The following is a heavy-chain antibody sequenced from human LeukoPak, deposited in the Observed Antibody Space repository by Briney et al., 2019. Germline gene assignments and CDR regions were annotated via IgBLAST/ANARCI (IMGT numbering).Heavy chain of an antibody. CDR2: IFNTGNT. Sequence: SETLSLTCSVSGGSINSHYWSWIRQPPGKRLEWIGYIFNTGNTNYNPSLASRVTMSVDTSRAQFFLRLSPVTAADTAIYYCARGNPPALWGQGTMVTVSS. D-gene: IGHD1-14*01. CDR1: GGSINSHY. J-gene: IGHJ3*01. V-gene: IGHV4-59*11. CDR3: ARGNPPAL.